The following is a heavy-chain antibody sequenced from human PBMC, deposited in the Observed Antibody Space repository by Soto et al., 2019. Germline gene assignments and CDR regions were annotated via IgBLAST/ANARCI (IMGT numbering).Heavy chain of an antibody. CDR1: GGSFSGYY. D-gene: IGHD7-27*01. CDR2: INHSGIT. CDR3: ARGWGRIFDY. V-gene: IGHV4-34*01. J-gene: IGHJ4*02. Sequence: QVQLQQWGAGLLKPSETLSLTCAVYGGSFSGYYWNWIRQPPGKGLEWLGEINHSGITNYKPSLKSRVTLSVDTSKNHFSLKLSSVTAADTAVYYCARGWGRIFDYWGQGTLVTVSS.